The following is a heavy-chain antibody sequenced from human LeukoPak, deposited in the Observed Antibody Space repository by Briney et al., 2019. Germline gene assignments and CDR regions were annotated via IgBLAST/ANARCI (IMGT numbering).Heavy chain of an antibody. CDR3: ARDLSHRYYHSTGYAFDY. CDR2: IIPIFGTA. CDR1: GYTFTSYG. D-gene: IGHD3-22*01. Sequence: SVKVSCKASGYTFTSYGISWVRQAPGQGLEWMGGIIPIFGTANYAQKFQGRVTITADESTSTAYMELSSLRSEDPAVYYCARDLSHRYYHSTGYAFDYWGQGTLVTVSS. V-gene: IGHV1-69*13. J-gene: IGHJ4*02.